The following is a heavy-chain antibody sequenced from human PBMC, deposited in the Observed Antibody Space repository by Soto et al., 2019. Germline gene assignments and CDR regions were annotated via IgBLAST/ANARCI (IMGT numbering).Heavy chain of an antibody. D-gene: IGHD3-16*01. CDR1: GFTISSYE. Sequence: GESLKISCAASGFTISSYEMNWVRQAPGKGLEWVSYISSSGSTIYYADSVKGRFTISRDNAKNSLYLQMNSLGAEDTAVYYWARVSPGGGYFDYWGQGTLVTVSS. CDR2: ISSSGSTI. V-gene: IGHV3-48*03. J-gene: IGHJ4*02. CDR3: ARVSPGGGYFDY.